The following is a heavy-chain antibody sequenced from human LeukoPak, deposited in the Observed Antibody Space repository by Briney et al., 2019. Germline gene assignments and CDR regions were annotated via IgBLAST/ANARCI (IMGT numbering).Heavy chain of an antibody. J-gene: IGHJ4*02. CDR2: ISYGGSNK. V-gene: IGHV3-30-3*01. CDR3: AVEMATAPFDY. D-gene: IGHD5-24*01. Sequence: GGSLRLSCAASGFTFSSYAMHWVRQAPGKGLEWVAVISYGGSNKYYADSVKGRFTISRDNSKNTLYLQMNSLRAEDTAVYYCAVEMATAPFDYWGQGTLVTVSS. CDR1: GFTFSSYA.